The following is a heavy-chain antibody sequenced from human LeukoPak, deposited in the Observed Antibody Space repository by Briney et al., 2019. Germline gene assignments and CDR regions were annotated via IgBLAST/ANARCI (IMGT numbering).Heavy chain of an antibody. CDR2: INPNSGGT. CDR3: ARGGAARTRYYYYMDV. Sequence: ASVKVSCKASGYTFTGYYMHWVRQAPGQGLEWMGWINPNSGGTNYAQKFQGRVTMTRDTSISTAYMELSRLRSDDTAVYYCARGGAARTRYYYYMDVWGKGTTVTVSS. J-gene: IGHJ6*03. CDR1: GYTFTGYY. V-gene: IGHV1-2*02. D-gene: IGHD6-6*01.